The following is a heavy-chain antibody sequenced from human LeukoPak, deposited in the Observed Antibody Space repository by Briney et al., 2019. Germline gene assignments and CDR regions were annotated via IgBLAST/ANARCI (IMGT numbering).Heavy chain of an antibody. CDR1: GGSISSSRYS. J-gene: IGHJ2*01. D-gene: IGHD3-22*01. V-gene: IGHV4-39*01. Sequence: SETLSLTCTVSGGSISSSRYSWGWIRQPPGKGLEWIGSIYYSGITYYNPSLKSRVTISVDTSKNQFSLKLSSVTAADTAVYYCVRPTRGSNSFETSGYPGYFDLWGRGTLVTVSS. CDR2: IYYSGIT. CDR3: VRPTRGSNSFETSGYPGYFDL.